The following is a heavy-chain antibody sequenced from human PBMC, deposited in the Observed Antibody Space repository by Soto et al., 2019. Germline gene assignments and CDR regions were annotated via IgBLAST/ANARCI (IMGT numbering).Heavy chain of an antibody. Sequence: GASVKVSCKASAYTFTNFGITWVRQAPGQGLEWMGWISAYNGNTNYAQKFQGRVTITRDTSASTAYMELSSLRSEDTAVYYCARDLGYALPDYWGQGTLVTVSS. CDR3: ARDLGYALPDY. D-gene: IGHD2-15*01. CDR2: ISAYNGNT. J-gene: IGHJ4*02. CDR1: AYTFTNFG. V-gene: IGHV1-18*01.